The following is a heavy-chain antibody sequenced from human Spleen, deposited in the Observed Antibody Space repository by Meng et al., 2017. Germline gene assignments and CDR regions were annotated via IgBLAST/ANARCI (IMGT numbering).Heavy chain of an antibody. V-gene: IGHV3-33*01. D-gene: IGHD3-3*01. J-gene: IGHJ4*02. Sequence: QVRLVESGGGVVQPGRSLRLSCTTSGFTFNSYGMHWVRQAPGKGLEWVALIGSDGNNKYYADSVKGRFTISRDNSKSTLYLQINSLRADDTAVYYCARDGPHYDVDYWGQGTLVTVSS. CDR1: GFTFNSYG. CDR2: IGSDGNNK. CDR3: ARDGPHYDVDY.